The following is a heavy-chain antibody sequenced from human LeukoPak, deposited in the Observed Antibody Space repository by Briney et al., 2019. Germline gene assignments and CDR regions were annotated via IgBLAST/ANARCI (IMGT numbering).Heavy chain of an antibody. CDR2: IHYSGST. CDR1: GFTFSSYSMN. J-gene: IGHJ4*02. Sequence: GSLRLSCAASGFTFSSYSMNWVRQPPGKGLEWIGSIHYSGSTYYNSSLKSRVTISMDTSKNQFSLKLSSVTAADTAVYYCARHGGQYNWSPSDWGQGTLVTVSS. D-gene: IGHD1-20*01. V-gene: IGHV4-39*01. CDR3: ARHGGQYNWSPSD.